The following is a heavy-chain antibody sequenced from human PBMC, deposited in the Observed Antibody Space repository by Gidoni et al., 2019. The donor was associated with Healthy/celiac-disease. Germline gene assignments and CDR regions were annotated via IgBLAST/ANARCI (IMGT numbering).Heavy chain of an antibody. J-gene: IGHJ3*02. Sequence: EVQLVESGGGVVKPGGTLRLACAAYGSTFRSYSMNWVRQAPGKGLELVSSSSSSSSYIYYADSVKGRFTISRDNAKNSLYLQMNSLRSEDTAVYYCARVRGERGIDAFDIWGQGTIVTVSS. CDR2: SSSSSSYI. CDR1: GSTFRSYS. V-gene: IGHV3-21*01. D-gene: IGHD1-20*01. CDR3: ARVRGERGIDAFDI.